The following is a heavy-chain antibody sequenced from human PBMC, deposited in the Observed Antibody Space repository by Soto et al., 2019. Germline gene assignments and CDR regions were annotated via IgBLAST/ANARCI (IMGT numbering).Heavy chain of an antibody. CDR1: GFTVSSYW. Sequence: GGSLRLSCAASGFTVSSYWMHWVRQAPGKGLVWVSRINSDGSSTSYADSVKGRFTISRDNAKNTLYLQMNSLRAEDTAVYYCARETPCGGDCYSFDYWGQGTLVTVSS. CDR2: INSDGSST. J-gene: IGHJ4*02. CDR3: ARETPCGGDCYSFDY. D-gene: IGHD2-21*02. V-gene: IGHV3-74*01.